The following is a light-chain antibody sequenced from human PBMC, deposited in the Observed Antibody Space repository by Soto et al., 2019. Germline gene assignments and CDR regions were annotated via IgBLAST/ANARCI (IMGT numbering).Light chain of an antibody. CDR3: QQYGNSPST. J-gene: IGKJ2*02. CDR1: QSVSHSF. CDR2: GAS. V-gene: IGKV3-20*01. Sequence: EVVLTQFPGTLSLSPGERATLSCRASQSVSHSFLAWYQQKPGQAPRLLISGASSRATGIPDRFSGSGSGTDFTLTITSLEPEDFAVYYCQQYGNSPSTFGQGTKLEIK.